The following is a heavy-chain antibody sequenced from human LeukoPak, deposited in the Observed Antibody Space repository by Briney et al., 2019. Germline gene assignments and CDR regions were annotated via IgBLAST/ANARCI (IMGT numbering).Heavy chain of an antibody. V-gene: IGHV1-69*05. CDR1: GGTFSSYV. CDR2: IIPIFGTA. Sequence: GSSVNVSCKASGGTFSSYVISWVRQAPGQGLEWMGGIIPIFGTANYAQKFQGRVTITTDESTSTAYMELSSLRSEDTAVYYCASPQESGSYYSGFSEYFQHWGQGTLVTVSS. J-gene: IGHJ1*01. CDR3: ASPQESGSYYSGFSEYFQH. D-gene: IGHD1-26*01.